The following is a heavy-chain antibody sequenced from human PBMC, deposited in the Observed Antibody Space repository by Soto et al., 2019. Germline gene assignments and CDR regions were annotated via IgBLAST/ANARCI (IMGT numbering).Heavy chain of an antibody. Sequence: SVKVSCKASGGTFSSYAISWVRQAPGQGLEWMGGIIPIFGTANYAQKFQGRVTITADKSTSTAYMELRSLRSEDTAAYYCARGAPGRYYNSYGIDVWGQGTTVTVS. CDR3: ARGAPGRYYNSYGIDV. CDR1: GGTFSSYA. D-gene: IGHD3-10*01. CDR2: IIPIFGTA. J-gene: IGHJ6*02. V-gene: IGHV1-69*06.